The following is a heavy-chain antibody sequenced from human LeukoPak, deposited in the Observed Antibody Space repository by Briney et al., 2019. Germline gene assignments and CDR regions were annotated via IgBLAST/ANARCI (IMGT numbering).Heavy chain of an antibody. J-gene: IGHJ4*02. CDR1: GFTFDDYA. CDR3: AKVRGYSYGPFDY. Sequence: GGSLRLSCAASGFTFDDYAIHWVRQAPGKGLEWVSGISWNSVTIGYADSVKGRFTISRDNAKSSLYLQMNSLRAEDTALYYCAKVRGYSYGPFDYWGQGTLVTVSS. CDR2: ISWNSVTI. D-gene: IGHD5-18*01. V-gene: IGHV3-9*01.